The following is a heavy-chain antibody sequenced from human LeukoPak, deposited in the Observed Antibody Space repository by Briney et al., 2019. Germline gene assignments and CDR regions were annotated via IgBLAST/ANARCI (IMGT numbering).Heavy chain of an antibody. CDR1: GGTFNHFG. D-gene: IGHD1-1*01. J-gene: IGHJ4*02. V-gene: IGHV1-69*04. CDR2: IIPILDLT. Sequence: SVKVSCKASGGTFNHFGINWVRQAPGQGLEWMGRIIPILDLTKYAPKIQDRVTITADKSTSTAYMELNSLRSEDTAVYFCARDSGRPPTSFDYWGQGTLVTVSS. CDR3: ARDSGRPPTSFDY.